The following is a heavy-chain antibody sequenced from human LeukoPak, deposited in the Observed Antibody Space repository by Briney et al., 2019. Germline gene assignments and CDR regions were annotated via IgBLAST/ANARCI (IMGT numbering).Heavy chain of an antibody. Sequence: GGSLRLSCAASGFTFSSYAMHWVRQAPGKGLEWVAVISYDGSNKYYADSVKGRFTISRDNSKNTLYLQMNSLRAEDTAVYYCARGGSNWYNAYFDYWGREPWSPSPQ. CDR1: GFTFSSYA. V-gene: IGHV3-30-3*01. CDR2: ISYDGSNK. CDR3: ARGGSNWYNAYFDY. J-gene: IGHJ4*02. D-gene: IGHD6-13*01.